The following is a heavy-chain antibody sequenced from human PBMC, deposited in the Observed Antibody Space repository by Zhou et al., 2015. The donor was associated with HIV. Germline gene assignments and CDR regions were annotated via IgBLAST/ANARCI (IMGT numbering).Heavy chain of an antibody. Sequence: QVQLVQSGAEVKKPGSSVKVSCKASGGTFSSYTISWVRQAPGQGLEWMGRIIPILGIANYAQKFQGRVTITADKSTSTAYMELSSLRSEDTAVYYCARDRAVVTATPGYFDYWGQGTLVTVSS. D-gene: IGHD2-21*02. CDR3: ARDRAVVTATPGYFDY. J-gene: IGHJ4*02. V-gene: IGHV1-69*08. CDR1: GGTFSSYT. CDR2: IIPILGIA.